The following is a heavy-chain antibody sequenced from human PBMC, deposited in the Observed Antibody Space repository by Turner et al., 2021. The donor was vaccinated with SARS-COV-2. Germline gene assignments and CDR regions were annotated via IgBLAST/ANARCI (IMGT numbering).Heavy chain of an antibody. CDR1: GGTFSSSA. CDR3: ARDLYYYGMDV. J-gene: IGHJ6*02. CDR2: IIPIFGAA. Sequence: QVQLVQSGAEVKKPGSSVKVSCKASGGTFSSSAISWVRQAPGQGLEWMGGIIPIFGAANYAQKFQGRVTITADESTSTAYMELSSLRSEDTAVYYCARDLYYYGMDVWGQGTTVTVSS. V-gene: IGHV1-69*01.